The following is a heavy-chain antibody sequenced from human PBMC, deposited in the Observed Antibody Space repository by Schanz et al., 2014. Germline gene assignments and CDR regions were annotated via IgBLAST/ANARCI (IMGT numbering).Heavy chain of an antibody. D-gene: IGHD3-3*01. CDR2: LSARGHRT. V-gene: IGHV3-23*04. J-gene: IGHJ6*02. CDR1: GFSFGSYA. Sequence: EVQLVESGGGLVQRGGSLRLSCAASGFSFGSYAMSWVRQAPGRGLEWVSALSARGHRTQYADSVMGRFTVSRDNSKNMLFLQMNSLRVEDTAIYYCAKNWKDDQKVVRPGWSDGMDVWGQGTTVTVSS. CDR3: AKNWKDDQKVVRPGWSDGMDV.